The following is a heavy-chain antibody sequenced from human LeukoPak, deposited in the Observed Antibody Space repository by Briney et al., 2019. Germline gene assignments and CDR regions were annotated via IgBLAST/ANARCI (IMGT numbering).Heavy chain of an antibody. D-gene: IGHD1-26*01. Sequence: GGSLRLSCTASGFTFGNYAVTWVRQAPGKGLEWVGFIRSKPYGGTAEHAASVQGRFTISRDDSKTIAYLQMNSLKTEDTAVYYCSRYGFVGADFDYWGRGTLVTVSS. CDR2: IRSKPYGGTA. CDR3: SRYGFVGADFDY. J-gene: IGHJ4*02. CDR1: GFTFGNYA. V-gene: IGHV3-49*04.